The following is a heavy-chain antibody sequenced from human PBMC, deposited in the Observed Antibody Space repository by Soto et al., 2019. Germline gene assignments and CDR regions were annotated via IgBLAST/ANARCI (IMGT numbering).Heavy chain of an antibody. V-gene: IGHV4-59*08. D-gene: IGHD2-2*01. CDR3: ARLGKYYQSRDP. J-gene: IGHJ5*02. CDR1: GVSFSPNY. CDR2: IYYDGTA. Sequence: SETLSLTCTVPGVSFSPNYRIWIRQPPGKGLEWVGYIYYDGTARHNPSLKSRVTIPLETSRSQFSLRLSSVSAADTAVYYCARLGKYYQSRDPWGPGTLVTVS.